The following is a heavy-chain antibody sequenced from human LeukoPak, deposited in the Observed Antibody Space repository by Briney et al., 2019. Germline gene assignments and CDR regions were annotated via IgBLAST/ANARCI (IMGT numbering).Heavy chain of an antibody. CDR1: GFTFRSDV. D-gene: IGHD6-13*01. CDR2: ISSDGGST. J-gene: IGHJ4*02. CDR3: ARISIVALGMDY. Sequence: PGGSLRLSCAASGFTFRSDVMHWVRQAPGKGLEYVSAISSDGGSTFYANSVKGRLTISRDNSKNTLYLQMGSLRAEDMGVYYCARISIVALGMDYWGQGTLVTVSS. V-gene: IGHV3-64*01.